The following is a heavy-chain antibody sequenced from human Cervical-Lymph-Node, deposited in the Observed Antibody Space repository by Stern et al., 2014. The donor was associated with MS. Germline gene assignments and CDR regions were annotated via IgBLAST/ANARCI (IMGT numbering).Heavy chain of an antibody. D-gene: IGHD2-21*02. Sequence: QVQLQESGPGLVKASETLSLTCTVSGGSISGSYWSWIRQPPGKRLEYIGHMNSTGSATYNPSLKIRGSISRDTSKNEFYLKVTSVTASDTAVYYCARMSLEFCGADCYGVPFDSWGRGIPVTVSS. CDR3: ARMSLEFCGADCYGVPFDS. CDR2: MNSTGSA. CDR1: GGSISGSY. J-gene: IGHJ4*02. V-gene: IGHV4-59*12.